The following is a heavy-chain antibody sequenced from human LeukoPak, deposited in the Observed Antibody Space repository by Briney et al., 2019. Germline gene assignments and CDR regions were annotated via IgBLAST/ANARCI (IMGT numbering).Heavy chain of an antibody. V-gene: IGHV4-34*01. CDR2: INHSGST. D-gene: IGHD2-2*01. Sequence: PSETLSLTCAVYGGSFSGYYWSWIRQPPGKGLEWIGEINHSGSTNYNPSLKSRVTISVDTSKNQFSLKLSSVTAADTAVYYCARESVVVVPAAIRRGYYYYMDVWGKGTTVTVSS. J-gene: IGHJ6*03. CDR3: ARESVVVVPAAIRRGYYYYMDV. CDR1: GGSFSGYY.